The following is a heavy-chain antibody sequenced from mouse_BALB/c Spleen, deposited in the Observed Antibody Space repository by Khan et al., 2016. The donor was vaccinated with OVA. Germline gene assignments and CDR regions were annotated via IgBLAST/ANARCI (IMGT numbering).Heavy chain of an antibody. J-gene: IGHJ4*01. CDR2: INTYTEEP. V-gene: IGHV9-3-1*01. CDR3: ARVEYSGTMDY. CDR1: GYTFTNNG. Sequence: QIQLVQSGPELKRPGETVRFSCKASGYTFTNNGMNWVKQAPGKGLKWMGWINTYTEEPTYAGDFKGRFAFSLETSASTAYLQINNLKNEDTATYYCARVEYSGTMDYWGQGTTVTVSS.